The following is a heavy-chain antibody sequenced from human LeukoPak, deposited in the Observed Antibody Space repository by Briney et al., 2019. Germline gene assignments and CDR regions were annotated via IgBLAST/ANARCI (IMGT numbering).Heavy chain of an antibody. CDR1: GGSISSGGYY. V-gene: IGHV4-30-2*01. Sequence: PSETLSLTCTVSGGSISSGGYYWSWIRQPPGKGLEWIGYIYHSGSTYYNPSLKSRDTISVDTSKNQFSLKLSSVTAADTAVYYCARHRSGSYPFFVYWGQGTLVTVSS. CDR3: ARHRSGSYPFFVY. J-gene: IGHJ4*02. CDR2: IYHSGST. D-gene: IGHD1-26*01.